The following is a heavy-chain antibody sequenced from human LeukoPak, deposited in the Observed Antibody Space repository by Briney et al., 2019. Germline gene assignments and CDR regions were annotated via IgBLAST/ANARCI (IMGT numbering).Heavy chain of an antibody. CDR1: GYTFTSYD. Sequence: ASVKVSCKASGYTFTSYDINWVRQATGQGLEWMGWMNPNSGNTGYAQKFQGRVTMTRNTSISTVYMELSSLRSEDTAVYYCARYSSGRTEAFDIWGQGTMVTVSS. V-gene: IGHV1-8*01. CDR3: ARYSSGRTEAFDI. D-gene: IGHD6-19*01. J-gene: IGHJ3*02. CDR2: MNPNSGNT.